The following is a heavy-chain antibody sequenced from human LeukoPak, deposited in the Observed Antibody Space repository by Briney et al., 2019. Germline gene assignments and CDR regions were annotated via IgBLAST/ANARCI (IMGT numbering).Heavy chain of an antibody. J-gene: IGHJ4*02. V-gene: IGHV3-23*01. CDR3: ANTYGLEDFWNAPPDY. D-gene: IGHD3-3*01. Sequence: GGSLRLSCAASGFTFSSYAMSWVRQAPGKGLEWVSAISGSGGSTYYADSVKGRFTISRDNSKNTLYLQMNSLRAEDTAVYYCANTYGLEDFWNAPPDYWGQGTLVTVSS. CDR2: ISGSGGST. CDR1: GFTFSSYA.